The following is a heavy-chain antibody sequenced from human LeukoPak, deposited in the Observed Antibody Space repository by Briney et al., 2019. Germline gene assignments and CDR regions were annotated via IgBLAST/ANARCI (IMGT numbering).Heavy chain of an antibody. Sequence: GGSLRLSCAASGFTFSSYDMHWVRQAPGKGLEWVAVISYDGSNKYYADSVKGRFTISRDNSKNTLYLQMNSLRAEDTAVYYCAKALDYWGQGTLVTVSS. CDR1: GFTFSSYD. CDR2: ISYDGSNK. CDR3: AKALDY. J-gene: IGHJ4*02. V-gene: IGHV3-30*18.